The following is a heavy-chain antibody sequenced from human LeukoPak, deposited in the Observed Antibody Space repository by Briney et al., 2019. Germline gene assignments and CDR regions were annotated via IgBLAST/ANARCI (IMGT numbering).Heavy chain of an antibody. Sequence: GGSLRLSCAASGFTFSSYSMNWVRQAPGKGLEWVSSISSSSSYIHYADSVKGRFTISRDNAKNSLYLQMNSLRAEDTAVYYCARDLDCSGGSCYLFDYWGQGTLVTVSS. V-gene: IGHV3-21*01. J-gene: IGHJ4*02. D-gene: IGHD2-15*01. CDR1: GFTFSSYS. CDR2: ISSSSSYI. CDR3: ARDLDCSGGSCYLFDY.